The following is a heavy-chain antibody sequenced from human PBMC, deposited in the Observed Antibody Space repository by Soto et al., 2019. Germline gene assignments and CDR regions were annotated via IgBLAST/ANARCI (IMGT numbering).Heavy chain of an antibody. J-gene: IGHJ4*02. Sequence: GGSLRLSCAASGFTFSSYAMHWVRQAPGKGLEWVAVISYDGSNKYYADSVKGRFTISRDNSKNTLYLQMNSLRAEDTAVYYCARDNEEQLWSFDYWGQGTLVTVSS. CDR1: GFTFSSYA. V-gene: IGHV3-30-3*01. CDR3: ARDNEEQLWSFDY. D-gene: IGHD5-18*01. CDR2: ISYDGSNK.